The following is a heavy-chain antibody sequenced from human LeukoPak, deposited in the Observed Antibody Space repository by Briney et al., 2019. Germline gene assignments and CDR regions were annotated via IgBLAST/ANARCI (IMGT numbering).Heavy chain of an antibody. CDR3: ARDPTYYYDSSGYYF. J-gene: IGHJ4*02. CDR2: INPNSGGT. Sequence: ASVRVSCKASGYTFTGYYMHWVRQAPGQGLEWMGRINPNSGGTNYAQKFQGRVTMTRDTSISTAYMELSRLRSDGTAVYYCARDPTYYYDSSGYYFWGQGTLVTVSS. D-gene: IGHD3-22*01. CDR1: GYTFTGYY. V-gene: IGHV1-2*06.